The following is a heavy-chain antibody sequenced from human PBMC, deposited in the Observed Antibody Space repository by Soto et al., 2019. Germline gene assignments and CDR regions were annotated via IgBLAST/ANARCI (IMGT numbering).Heavy chain of an antibody. D-gene: IGHD2-15*01. Sequence: EVQLVESGGGLVQPGGSLRLSCAASGFTFSNYWMYWVRQAPGKGLVWVSRINSDGSVSSYADSVKGRLTISRDNVKNTLYLQMDSLRAEDTAVSYCAGGDCVGGTCYSLAGSFYYYMDVWGKGTTVTVFS. J-gene: IGHJ6*03. CDR3: AGGDCVGGTCYSLAGSFYYYMDV. V-gene: IGHV3-74*01. CDR1: GFTFSNYW. CDR2: INSDGSVS.